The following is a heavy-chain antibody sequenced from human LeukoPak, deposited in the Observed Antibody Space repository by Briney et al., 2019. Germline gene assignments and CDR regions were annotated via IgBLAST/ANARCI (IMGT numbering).Heavy chain of an antibody. CDR2: IYYSGST. CDR3: ARGVGDIVVVPAADIGFDY. D-gene: IGHD2-2*01. J-gene: IGHJ4*02. V-gene: IGHV4-30-4*08. Sequence: SQTLSLTCTVSGGSISSGDYYWSWIRQPPGKGLEWIGYIYYSGSTYYNPSLKSRVTISVDTSKNQFSLKLSSVTAADTAVYYCARGVGDIVVVPAADIGFDYWGQGTLVTVSS. CDR1: GGSISSGDYY.